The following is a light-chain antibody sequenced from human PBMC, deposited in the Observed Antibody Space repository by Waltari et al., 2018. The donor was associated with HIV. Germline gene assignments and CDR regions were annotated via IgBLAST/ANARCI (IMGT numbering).Light chain of an antibody. V-gene: IGLV1-47*01. CDR3: ATWDDILSGYL. CDR1: NSNIGRTF. Sequence: QSVPTQPPSASGTPGQRVAISCSGSNSNIGRTFVYWYQQLPGTAPKLLIYKDNQRPSGVPERFSASKSGSSSSLAISGLRSEDEAEYYCATWDDILSGYLFGTGTKVTVL. J-gene: IGLJ1*01. CDR2: KDN.